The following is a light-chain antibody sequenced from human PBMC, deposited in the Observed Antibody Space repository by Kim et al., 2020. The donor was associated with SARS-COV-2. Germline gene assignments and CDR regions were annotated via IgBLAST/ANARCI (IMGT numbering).Light chain of an antibody. J-gene: IGLJ1*01. Sequence: GQRLTISCSGSSSNIGSNTVNWYQQRPGTAPKLLIYSNNQRPSGVPDRFSGSKSGTSASLAISGLQSEDEADYYCAAWDDSLNGLVFGTGTKVTVL. CDR1: SSNIGSNT. V-gene: IGLV1-44*01. CDR3: AAWDDSLNGLV. CDR2: SNN.